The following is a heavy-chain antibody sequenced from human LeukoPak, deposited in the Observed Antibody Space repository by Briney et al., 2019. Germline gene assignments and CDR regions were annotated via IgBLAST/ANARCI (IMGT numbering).Heavy chain of an antibody. J-gene: IGHJ4*02. CDR2: IYTSGST. Sequence: SETLSLTCTVSGDSISSSSYYWCWTRQPPRKGLEWIGRIYTSGSTNYNPSLKSRVTMSVDTSKNQFSLKLSSVTAADTAVYYCASEDGPYYFDYWGQGTLVTVSS. D-gene: IGHD5-24*01. CDR3: ASEDGPYYFDY. V-gene: IGHV4-61*05. CDR1: GDSISSSSYY.